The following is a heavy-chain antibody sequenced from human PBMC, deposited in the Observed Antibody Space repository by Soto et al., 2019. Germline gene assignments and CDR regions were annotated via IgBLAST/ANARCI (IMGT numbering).Heavy chain of an antibody. D-gene: IGHD4-17*01. CDR3: AYGRAPFTFDY. Sequence: GGSLRLSCAASGFTFSSYAMSWVRQAPGKGLEWVSAISGSGGSTYYADSVKGRFTISRDNSKTTQYLQMNSLRAEDTYVYYCAYGRAPFTFDYWGRGTLVTVSS. CDR2: ISGSGGST. J-gene: IGHJ4*02. CDR1: GFTFSSYA. V-gene: IGHV3-23*01.